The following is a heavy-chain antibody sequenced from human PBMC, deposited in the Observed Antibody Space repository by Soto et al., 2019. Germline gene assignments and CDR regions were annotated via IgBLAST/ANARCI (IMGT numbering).Heavy chain of an antibody. CDR3: ARVPPADYYDSSGTKNWFDP. V-gene: IGHV5-10-1*01. D-gene: IGHD3-22*01. Sequence: GESLKISCKGSGYSFTSYWISWVRQMPGKGLEWMGRIDPSDSYTNYSPSFQGHVTISADKSISTAYLQWSSLKASDTAMYYCARVPPADYYDSSGTKNWFDPWGQGTLVTSPQ. J-gene: IGHJ5*02. CDR2: IDPSDSYT. CDR1: GYSFTSYW.